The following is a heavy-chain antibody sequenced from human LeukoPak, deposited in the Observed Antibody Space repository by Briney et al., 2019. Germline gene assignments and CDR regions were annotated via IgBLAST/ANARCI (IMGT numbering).Heavy chain of an antibody. CDR1: GFTFSSHA. D-gene: IGHD4-11*01. Sequence: GGSLRLSCAASGFTFSSHAMSWVRQAPGMGLEWVAAISRSGTNTYYVDSVKGRFTISRDSSKNTLHLQMDSLRAEDTAVYYRAKDWPVSGDHYSPFDYWGQGTLVTVSS. J-gene: IGHJ4*02. CDR2: ISRSGTNT. V-gene: IGHV3-23*01. CDR3: AKDWPVSGDHYSPFDY.